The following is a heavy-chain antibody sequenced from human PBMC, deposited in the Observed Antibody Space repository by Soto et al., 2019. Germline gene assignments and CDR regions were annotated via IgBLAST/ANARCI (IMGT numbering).Heavy chain of an antibody. CDR2: IMPVLPTP. J-gene: IGHJ6*01. CDR1: GGTFRTSA. CDR3: ARDKDRQPLGGNYCYIMDV. D-gene: IGHD3-3*02. V-gene: IGHV1-69*12. Sequence: QVQLVQSGAEVKKPGSSVKVSCKTSGGTFRTSAISWVRQAPGQGLEWMGGIMPVLPTPDYAQKFQGRVTITADESTSTAYMELRSLRSEDTAVYYCARDKDRQPLGGNYCYIMDVWGQGTTVTVSS.